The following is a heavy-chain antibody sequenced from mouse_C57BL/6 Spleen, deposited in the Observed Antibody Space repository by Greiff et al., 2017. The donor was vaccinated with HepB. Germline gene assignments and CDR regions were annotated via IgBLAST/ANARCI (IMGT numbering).Heavy chain of an antibody. CDR3: ARGRGFTTVVANYAMDY. J-gene: IGHJ4*01. D-gene: IGHD1-1*01. CDR1: GYAFTNYL. CDR2: INPGSGGT. Sequence: QVQLQQSGAELVRPGTSVKVSCKASGYAFTNYLIEWVKQRPGQGLEWIGVINPGSGGTNYNEKFKGKATLTADKSSSTAYMQLSSPTSEDSAVYCCARGRGFTTVVANYAMDYWGQGTSVTVSS. V-gene: IGHV1-54*01.